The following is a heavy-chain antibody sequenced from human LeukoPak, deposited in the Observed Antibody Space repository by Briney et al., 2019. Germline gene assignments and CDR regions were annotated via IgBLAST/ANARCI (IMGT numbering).Heavy chain of an antibody. V-gene: IGHV3-23*01. CDR3: TKDSAAYSNSLNFES. CDR2: ISRSGGTT. CDR1: GFTFSSYA. D-gene: IGHD6-13*01. J-gene: IGHJ5*01. Sequence: GGSLRLSCAASGFTFSSYAMRWVRQAPGNGLEWVSGISRSGGTTYYADSAKGRFTISRDNSKDTLFLQMNSLRGDDTAVYYCTKDSAAYSNSLNFESWGQGTLVTVS.